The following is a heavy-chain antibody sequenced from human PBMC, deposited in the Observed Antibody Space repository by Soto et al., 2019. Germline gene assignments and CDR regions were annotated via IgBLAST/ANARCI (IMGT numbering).Heavy chain of an antibody. J-gene: IGHJ4*02. Sequence: ASAKVSSEACRDRFSSCCMRWARQAPGQGLEWMGWISAYNGNTKYAQKFQGRVTITADESTSTAYMELSSLRSEDTAVYYCARSITIFGVAYFDYWGQGTLVTVSS. CDR1: RDRFSSCC. CDR3: ARSITIFGVAYFDY. D-gene: IGHD3-3*01. CDR2: ISAYNGNT. V-gene: IGHV1-18*01.